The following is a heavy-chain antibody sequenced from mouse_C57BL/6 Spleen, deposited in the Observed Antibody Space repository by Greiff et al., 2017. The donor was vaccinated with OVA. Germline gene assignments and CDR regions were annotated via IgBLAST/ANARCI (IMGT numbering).Heavy chain of an antibody. J-gene: IGHJ2*01. CDR1: GYTFTSYG. Sequence: VQLQQSGAELARPGASVKLSCKASGYTFTSYGISWVKQRTGQGLEWIGEIYPRSDNTYYNEKFKGKATLTADKSSSTAYMELRSLTSEDAAVDFCARSTVVAPLDYWGQGTTLTVSS. CDR3: ARSTVVAPLDY. D-gene: IGHD1-1*01. CDR2: IYPRSDNT. V-gene: IGHV1-81*01.